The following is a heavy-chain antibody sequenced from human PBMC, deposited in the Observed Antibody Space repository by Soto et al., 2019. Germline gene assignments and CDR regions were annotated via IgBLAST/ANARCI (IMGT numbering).Heavy chain of an antibody. CDR2: IYYSGST. D-gene: IGHD1-26*01. V-gene: IGHV4-31*11. CDR3: ARCGVLPLDFDY. J-gene: IGHJ4*02. CDR1: GGSISSGGYY. Sequence: QVQLQESGPGLVKPSQTLSLTCAFSGGSISSGGYYWSWIRQHPGKGLAWIGYIYYSGSTYDNPSRKRRGTISVDTSKNQFSLKLSSVTAADTAVYYCARCGVLPLDFDYWGQGTLVTVSS.